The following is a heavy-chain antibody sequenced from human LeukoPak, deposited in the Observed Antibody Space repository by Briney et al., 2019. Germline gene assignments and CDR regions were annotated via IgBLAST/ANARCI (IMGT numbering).Heavy chain of an antibody. J-gene: IGHJ3*02. CDR3: AREHMGRLWFGEEDAFDI. CDR1: GGSISSYY. Sequence: PSETLSLTCTVSGGSISSYYWNWIRQPPGKGLEWIGYIYNSGRTNYNPSLKSRVTISVDTSKNQFSLKLSSVTAADTAVYYCAREHMGRLWFGEEDAFDIWGQGTMVTVSS. V-gene: IGHV4-59*01. D-gene: IGHD3-10*01. CDR2: IYNSGRT.